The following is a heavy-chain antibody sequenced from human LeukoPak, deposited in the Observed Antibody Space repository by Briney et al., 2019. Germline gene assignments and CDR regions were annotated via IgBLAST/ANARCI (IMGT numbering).Heavy chain of an antibody. CDR1: GGSFSGYY. V-gene: IGHV4-34*09. CDR3: ARDSVDDFWSGYYPL. D-gene: IGHD3-3*01. Sequence: PSETLSLTCAVYGGSFSGYYWSWIRQPPGKGLEWIGYIYYSGSTYYNPSLKSRVTISVDTSKNQFSLKLSSVTAADTAVYYCARDSVDDFWSGYYPLWGQGTMVTVSS. CDR2: IYYSGST. J-gene: IGHJ3*01.